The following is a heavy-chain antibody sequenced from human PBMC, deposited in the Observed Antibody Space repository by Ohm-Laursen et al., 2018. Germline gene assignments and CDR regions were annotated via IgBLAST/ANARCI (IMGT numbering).Heavy chain of an antibody. V-gene: IGHV3-13*01. J-gene: IGHJ5*02. Sequence: GSLRLSCAASGFTFSSYDMHWVRQATGKGLEWVSAIGTAGDTYYPGSVKGRFTISRENAKNSLYLQMNSLRAGDTAVYYCARGDLWGGFDPWGQGTLVTVSS. D-gene: IGHD3-3*01. CDR1: GFTFSSYD. CDR3: ARGDLWGGFDP. CDR2: IGTAGDT.